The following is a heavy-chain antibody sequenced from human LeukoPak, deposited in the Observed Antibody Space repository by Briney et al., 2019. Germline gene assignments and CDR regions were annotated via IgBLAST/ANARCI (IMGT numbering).Heavy chain of an antibody. CDR2: ISWNSGSI. CDR1: GFTFDDYA. D-gene: IGHD6-19*01. J-gene: IGHJ4*02. CDR3: AKGASEWLVLGSIDY. Sequence: GRSLRPSCAASGFTFDDYAMHWVRQAPGKGLEWVSGISWNSGSIGYADSVKGRFTISRDNAKNSLYLQMNSLRAEDMALYYCAKGASEWLVLGSIDYWGQGTLVTVSS. V-gene: IGHV3-9*03.